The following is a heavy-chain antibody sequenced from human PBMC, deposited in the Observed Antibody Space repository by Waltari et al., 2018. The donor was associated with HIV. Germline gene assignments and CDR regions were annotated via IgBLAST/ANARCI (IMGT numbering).Heavy chain of an antibody. D-gene: IGHD3-3*01. CDR1: GFAFSGSA. V-gene: IGHV3-73*02. J-gene: IGHJ4*02. CDR3: TRQGSMFGEDY. CDR2: IRRRANNYAT. Sequence: EVQLVESGGGLVQPGESLKLSCAASGFAFSGSAIHWVRQASGKGLEWVAHIRRRANNYATAYAASVKGRFTISRDDSKNTAYLQMNSLKTEDTAVYYCTRQGSMFGEDYWGQGALVTVTS.